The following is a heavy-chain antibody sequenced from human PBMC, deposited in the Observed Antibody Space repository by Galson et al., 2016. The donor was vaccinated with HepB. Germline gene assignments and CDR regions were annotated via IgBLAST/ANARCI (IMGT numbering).Heavy chain of an antibody. D-gene: IGHD3-22*01. Sequence: SLRLSCAASAFTFSTYGMHWVRQAPGKGLEWVAVISYDGSKKYYADSVKGRFTISRDNSKNTLYLQMNSLRAEDTAVYYCAREGVYYYDSSGYSDAFDIWGQGTMVTVSS. V-gene: IGHV3-30*03. CDR2: ISYDGSKK. CDR3: AREGVYYYDSSGYSDAFDI. CDR1: AFTFSTYG. J-gene: IGHJ3*02.